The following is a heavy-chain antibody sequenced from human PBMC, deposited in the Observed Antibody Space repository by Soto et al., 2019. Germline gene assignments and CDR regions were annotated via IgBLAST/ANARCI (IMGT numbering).Heavy chain of an antibody. CDR1: GYTFTSYG. V-gene: IGHV1-18*01. CDR2: ISAYNGNT. CDR3: ARGGDGYIHYYYYYGMDV. Sequence: GASVKVSCKASGYTFTSYGISWVRQAPGQGLEWMGWISAYNGNTNYAQKLQGRVTMTTDTSTSTAYMELRSLRSDDTAVYYCARGGDGYIHYYYYYGMDVWGQGTTVTVSS. D-gene: IGHD5-12*01. J-gene: IGHJ6*02.